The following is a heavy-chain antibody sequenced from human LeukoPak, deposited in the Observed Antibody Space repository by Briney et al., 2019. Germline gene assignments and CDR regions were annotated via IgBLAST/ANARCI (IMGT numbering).Heavy chain of an antibody. Sequence: GGSLRLSCAASGFTFSSYSMNWVRQAPGKGLEWVANIKQDGSEKYYVDSVKGRFTISRDNAKNSLYLQMNSLRAEDTAVYYCARGLPWGDNWFDPWGQGTLVTVSS. CDR2: IKQDGSEK. CDR3: ARGLPWGDNWFDP. CDR1: GFTFSSYS. V-gene: IGHV3-7*04. J-gene: IGHJ5*02. D-gene: IGHD3-16*01.